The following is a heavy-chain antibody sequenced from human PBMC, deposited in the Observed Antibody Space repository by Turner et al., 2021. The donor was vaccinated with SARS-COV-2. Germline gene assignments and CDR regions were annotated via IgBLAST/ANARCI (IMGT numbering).Heavy chain of an antibody. CDR2: IIPLTGIA. CDR1: GGTFSSFI. V-gene: IGHV1-69*02. Sequence: QVQLVQSGAEVRKPGSSVKVSCRASGGTFSSFIINWVRQAPGQGLEWMGGIIPLTGIANYAQKFQGRVTVTADTSTSTVYMELSSLRSEDTAVYYCARPTSCGGDCYYFDLWGRGTLVTVSS. D-gene: IGHD2-21*02. CDR3: ARPTSCGGDCYYFDL. J-gene: IGHJ2*01.